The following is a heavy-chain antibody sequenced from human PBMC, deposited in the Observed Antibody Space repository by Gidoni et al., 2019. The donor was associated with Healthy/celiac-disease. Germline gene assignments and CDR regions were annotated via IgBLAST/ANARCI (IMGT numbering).Heavy chain of an antibody. CDR2: INHSGST. Sequence: QVQLQQWGAGLLKPSETLSLTCAVYGGSFSGYYWSWIRQPPGKGLEWIGEINHSGSTNYNPSLKSRVTISVDTSKNQFSLKLSSVTAADTAVYYCARGPGRNGYSYGYGPYRGLERGSNFDYWGQGTLVTVSS. J-gene: IGHJ4*02. CDR3: ARGPGRNGYSYGYGPYRGLERGSNFDY. V-gene: IGHV4-34*01. CDR1: GGSFSGYY. D-gene: IGHD5-18*01.